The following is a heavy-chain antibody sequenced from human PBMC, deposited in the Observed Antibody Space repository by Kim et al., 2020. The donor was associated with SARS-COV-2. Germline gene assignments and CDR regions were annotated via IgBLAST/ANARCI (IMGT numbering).Heavy chain of an antibody. Sequence: GGSLRLSCAASGFTFGDYAMHWVRQAPGKGLEWVSGISWNSGSIGYADSVKGRFTISRDNAKNSLYLQMNSLRAEDTALYYCAKDIEVFSGWDTLNWFDPWGQGTLVTVSS. CDR3: AKDIEVFSGWDTLNWFDP. CDR1: GFTFGDYA. V-gene: IGHV3-9*01. D-gene: IGHD6-19*01. J-gene: IGHJ5*02. CDR2: ISWNSGSI.